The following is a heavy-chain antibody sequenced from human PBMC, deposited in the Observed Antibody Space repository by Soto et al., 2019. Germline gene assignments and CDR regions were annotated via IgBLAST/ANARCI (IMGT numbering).Heavy chain of an antibody. CDR3: ARSYNDYGCFDD. V-gene: IGHV3-48*02. Sequence: EVQLVESGGGLVQPGGSLKLSCAASGFAFSSYSMNWVRQAPGKGLEWVSYISGSSRTTSYADSVKGRFTISRDTAKKSLFLQMNSLTDEDTDVYYCARSYNDYGCFDDWGQVALVTGSP. J-gene: IGHJ4*02. CDR1: GFAFSSYS. CDR2: ISGSSRTT. D-gene: IGHD4-17*01.